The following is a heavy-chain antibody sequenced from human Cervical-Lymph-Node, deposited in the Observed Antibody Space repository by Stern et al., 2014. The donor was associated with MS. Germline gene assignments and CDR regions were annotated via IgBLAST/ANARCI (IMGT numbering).Heavy chain of an antibody. Sequence: QITLKESGPALVKPTQTLTLTCTFSGFSLSTSGMCVSWIRQPPGKALEWLALIDWDDDKYYSTSLKTRLTISKDTSKNQVVLTMTNMDPVDTATYYCARLRGYCSSTSCYSCGASFHTYGMDVWGQGTTVTVSS. V-gene: IGHV2-70*01. CDR3: ARLRGYCSSTSCYSCGASFHTYGMDV. D-gene: IGHD2-2*02. J-gene: IGHJ6*02. CDR2: IDWDDDK. CDR1: GFSLSTSGMC.